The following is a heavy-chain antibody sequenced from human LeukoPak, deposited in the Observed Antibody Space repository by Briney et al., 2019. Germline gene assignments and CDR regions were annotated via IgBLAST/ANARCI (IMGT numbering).Heavy chain of an antibody. CDR2: ISGSGGST. D-gene: IGHD6-13*01. CDR1: GFTFSSYA. V-gene: IGHV3-23*01. J-gene: IGHJ4*02. CDR3: AKWEYSGSWYYY. Sequence: GALRLSCAASGFTFSSYAMSWVRQAPGKGLEWVSAISGSGGSTYYADSVKGRFTISRDNSKNTLYLQMNSLRAEDTAVYYCAKWEYSGSWYYYWGQGTLVTVSS.